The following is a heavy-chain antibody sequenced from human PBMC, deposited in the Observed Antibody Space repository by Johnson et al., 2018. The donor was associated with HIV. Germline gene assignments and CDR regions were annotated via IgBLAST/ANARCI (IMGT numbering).Heavy chain of an antibody. D-gene: IGHD3-9*01. CDR1: GFSFSSYG. CDR3: AMSVADVWFSYDAFDI. Sequence: VQLVESGGGVVQPGGSLRLSCAASGFSFSSYGMHWVRQAPGKGLEWVGRIKSKANTYATAYAASVKGRFTISRDDSKNTAYLQMNSLKTEDTAGYYCAMSVADVWFSYDAFDIWGQGTMVTVSS. CDR2: IKSKANTYAT. J-gene: IGHJ3*02. V-gene: IGHV3-73*01.